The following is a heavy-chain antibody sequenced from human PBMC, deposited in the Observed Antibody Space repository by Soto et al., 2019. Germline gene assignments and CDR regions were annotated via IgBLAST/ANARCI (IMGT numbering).Heavy chain of an antibody. CDR3: ARDVSGHDNYETIGYYFDH. D-gene: IGHD3-22*01. Sequence: QMQLSQFGAEVKKPGASVKVSCNASGYSFTNFHIHWVRQAPGQGLEWMGMIDPSGGITRDAQRLQGRITMTSDASTSTVYMELRSLTSEDTAVYNCARDVSGHDNYETIGYYFDHWGQGTLVTVSS. J-gene: IGHJ4*02. V-gene: IGHV1-46*01. CDR2: IDPSGGIT. CDR1: GYSFTNFH.